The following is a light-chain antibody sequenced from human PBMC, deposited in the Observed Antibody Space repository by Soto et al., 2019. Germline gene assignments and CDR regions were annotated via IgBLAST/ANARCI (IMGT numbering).Light chain of an antibody. CDR2: SNN. J-gene: IGLJ1*01. CDR1: SSNIGAGKD. CDR3: QSYGTSLSGLYV. Sequence: QSVLTQPPSVSGAPGQRVTMSCTGSSSNIGAGKDVHWYQQLPGTAPKVLIYSNNNRPSGVPDRFSVSKSGTSASLAITGLQVEDEADYFCQSYGTSLSGLYVFGTGTKVTVL. V-gene: IGLV1-40*01.